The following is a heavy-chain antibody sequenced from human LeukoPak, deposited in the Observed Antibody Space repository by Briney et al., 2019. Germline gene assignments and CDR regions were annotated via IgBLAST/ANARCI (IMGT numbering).Heavy chain of an antibody. D-gene: IGHD1-26*01. Sequence: SETLSPTCTVSGGSISSYYWSWIRQPPGKGLEWIGYIYYSGSTNYNPSLKSRVTISVDTSKNQFSLKLSSVTAADTAVYYCARERPGGATAEFDYWGQGTLVTVSS. CDR1: GGSISSYY. V-gene: IGHV4-59*01. J-gene: IGHJ4*02. CDR2: IYYSGST. CDR3: ARERPGGATAEFDY.